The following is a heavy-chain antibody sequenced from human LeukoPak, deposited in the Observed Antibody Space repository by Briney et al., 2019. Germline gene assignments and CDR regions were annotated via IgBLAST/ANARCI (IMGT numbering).Heavy chain of an antibody. CDR3: ARGLGVWYFDL. D-gene: IGHD3-10*01. J-gene: IGHJ2*01. Sequence: GGSLRHSCAASGFTFSSYAMRWVRQAPGKGLEWVAVISYDGSNKYYADSVKGRFSISRGNSKSTLYLQMNSLRLEDTAVYYCARGLGVWYFDLWGRGTLVTVSS. CDR1: GFTFSSYA. CDR2: ISYDGSNK. V-gene: IGHV3-30*04.